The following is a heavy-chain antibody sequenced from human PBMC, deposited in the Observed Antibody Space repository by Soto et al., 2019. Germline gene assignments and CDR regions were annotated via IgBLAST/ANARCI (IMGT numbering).Heavy chain of an antibody. D-gene: IGHD1-7*01. CDR2: ISSSSSFI. J-gene: IGHJ4*02. CDR1: GFTFSSYS. V-gene: IGHV3-21*01. CDR3: AVGEETGTPYFGN. Sequence: EVQLLESGGGLVKPGGSLRLSCTASGFTFSSYSMNWVRRAPGKGLEWVSSISSSSSFIYSAGSVKGRFAISRDNAKSSLYLQKNSRRADDAAAYYYAVGEETGTPYFGNWGQGTLVTVSS.